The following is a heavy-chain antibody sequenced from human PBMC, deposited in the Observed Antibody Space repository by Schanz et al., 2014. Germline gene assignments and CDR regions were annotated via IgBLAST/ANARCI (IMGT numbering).Heavy chain of an antibody. CDR2: IVPIAGIK. CDR3: AREVGLYDRGWFDP. J-gene: IGHJ5*02. D-gene: IGHD3-22*01. Sequence: QVQLVQSGAEVKKPGASVKVSCKASGGTFSSDTFSWVRQAPGQGLEWMGRIVPIAGIKNYAQRFQGRVTITADKSSDTAYMELSSLRSEDTAVYYCAREVGLYDRGWFDPWGQGTLVTVSS. CDR1: GGTFSSDT. V-gene: IGHV1-69*04.